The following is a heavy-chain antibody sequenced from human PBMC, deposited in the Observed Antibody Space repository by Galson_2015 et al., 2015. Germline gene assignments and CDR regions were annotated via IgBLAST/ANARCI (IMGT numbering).Heavy chain of an antibody. D-gene: IGHD6-19*01. J-gene: IGHJ3*01. Sequence: SLRLSCAASGFTFRSYAMSWVRQAPGKGLEWVSGVGGSGGATQYADSVKGRFSISRDNSKNTLYLQMDGLRVEDTAVYYCAKESADSSVWRDAFDVWGQGTTVTVSS. CDR2: VGGSGGAT. CDR3: AKESADSSVWRDAFDV. V-gene: IGHV3-23*01. CDR1: GFTFRSYA.